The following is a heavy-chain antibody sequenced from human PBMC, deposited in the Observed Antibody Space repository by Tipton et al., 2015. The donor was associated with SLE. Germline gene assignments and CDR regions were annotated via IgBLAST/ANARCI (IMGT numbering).Heavy chain of an antibody. J-gene: IGHJ4*02. D-gene: IGHD6-13*01. V-gene: IGHV3-33*06. CDR1: GFTFSSFA. CDR2: IWFDGSNK. Sequence: SLRLSCAASGFTFSSFAMHWVRQAPGKGLEWVAVIWFDGSNKYYADSVKGRFTISRDNSKNTLYLQMNSLRAEDTAVYYCAKDPRIATAGTGGYYFDYWGQGTLVTVSS. CDR3: AKDPRIATAGTGGYYFDY.